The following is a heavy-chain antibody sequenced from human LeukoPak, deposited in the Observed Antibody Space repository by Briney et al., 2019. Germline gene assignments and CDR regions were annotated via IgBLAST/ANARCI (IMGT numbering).Heavy chain of an antibody. Sequence: GGSLRLSCAASGFTFSSYWMYWVRQAPGKGLVWVSRINSDGSSTSYADSVKGRFTIFRDNAKNTLYLQMNSLRAEDTAVYYCARDKDGAVTTGDYWGQGTLVTVSS. D-gene: IGHD4-17*01. CDR2: INSDGSST. CDR3: ARDKDGAVTTGDY. J-gene: IGHJ4*02. CDR1: GFTFSSYW. V-gene: IGHV3-74*01.